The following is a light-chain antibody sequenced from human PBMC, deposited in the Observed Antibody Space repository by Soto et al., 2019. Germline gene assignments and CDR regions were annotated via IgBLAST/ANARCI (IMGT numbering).Light chain of an antibody. CDR2: DAS. V-gene: IGKV3D-15*01. CDR1: QSVNSK. CDR3: QQYNNWLWT. J-gene: IGKJ1*01. Sequence: IVMTQSPATLSVSPGDRVTLSCRASQSVNSKLAWYQHNPGQAPRLLIYDASTRVTGIPVRFSGSGSGTEFTLTFSSLQSEDFAVYYCQQYNNWLWTFGQGTKLEIK.